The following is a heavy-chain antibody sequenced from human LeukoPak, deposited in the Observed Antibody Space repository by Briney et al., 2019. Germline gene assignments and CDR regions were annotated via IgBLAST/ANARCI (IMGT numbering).Heavy chain of an antibody. Sequence: GGSLRLSCAASGFTFSTYVMIWFRQAPGKGLEWVSYISSSGSTIYYADSVKGRFTISRDNAKNSLYLQMNSLRAEDTAVYYCARDGIAARVGNDYWGQGTLVTVSS. CDR3: ARDGIAARVGNDY. J-gene: IGHJ4*02. CDR1: GFTFSTYV. V-gene: IGHV3-11*01. D-gene: IGHD6-6*01. CDR2: ISSSGSTI.